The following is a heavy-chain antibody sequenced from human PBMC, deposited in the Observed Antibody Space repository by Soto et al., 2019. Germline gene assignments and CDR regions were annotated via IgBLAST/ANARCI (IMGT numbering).Heavy chain of an antibody. CDR2: INPSGGST. J-gene: IGHJ4*02. CDR1: GYTFTSYY. Sequence: QVQLVQSGAEVKKPGAAVKVSCKASGYTFTSYYIHWVRQAPGQGLEWMGVINPSGGSTTYAQRFQGRVTLNRDTSTSTVYMQLSSLSSGDTAVYYCARTSLDYICDYWGQGTLVTVSS. V-gene: IGHV1-46*01. D-gene: IGHD4-4*01. CDR3: ARTSLDYICDY.